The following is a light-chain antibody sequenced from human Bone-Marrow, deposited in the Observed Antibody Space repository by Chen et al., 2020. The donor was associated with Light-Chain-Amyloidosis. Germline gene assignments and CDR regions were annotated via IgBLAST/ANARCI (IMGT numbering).Light chain of an antibody. J-gene: IGLJ2*01. CDR3: QSADSSGTYEVI. Sequence: SYELTQPPSVSASPGQTATFTCPGDDLPTKYAYWYQQKPGQAPVLVIHRDTERPSGISERFSGSSSGTTATLTISGVQAEDEADYHCQSADSSGTYEVIFGGGTKLTVL. CDR1: DLPTKY. CDR2: RDT. V-gene: IGLV3-25*03.